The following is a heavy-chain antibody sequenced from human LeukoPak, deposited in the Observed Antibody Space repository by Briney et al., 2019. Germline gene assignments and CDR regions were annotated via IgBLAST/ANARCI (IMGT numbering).Heavy chain of an antibody. CDR3: ARGKLGTGRSGFDY. J-gene: IGHJ4*02. CDR1: GFTFSSYG. D-gene: IGHD7-27*01. CDR2: IWYDGSNK. V-gene: IGHV3-33*01. Sequence: GGSLRLPCAASGFTFSSYGMHWVRQAPGKGLEWVAVIWYDGSNKFYADSVKGRFTISRDNSKNTLYLQMNSLRAEDTAVYYCARGKLGTGRSGFDYWGQGTLVTVSS.